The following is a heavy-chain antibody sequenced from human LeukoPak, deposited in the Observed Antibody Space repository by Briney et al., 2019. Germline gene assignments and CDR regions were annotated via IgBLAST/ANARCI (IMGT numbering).Heavy chain of an antibody. V-gene: IGHV1-2*02. D-gene: IGHD3-22*01. CDR3: ARAGARNYYDSSGSFDY. CDR1: GYTFTGYY. J-gene: IGHJ4*02. Sequence: ASVQVSCKASGYTFTGYYMHWVRQAPGQGLEWMGWINPNSGGTNYAQKLQGRVTMTRDTSISTAYMELSRLRSDDTAVYYCARAGARNYYDSSGSFDYWGQGTLVTVSS. CDR2: INPNSGGT.